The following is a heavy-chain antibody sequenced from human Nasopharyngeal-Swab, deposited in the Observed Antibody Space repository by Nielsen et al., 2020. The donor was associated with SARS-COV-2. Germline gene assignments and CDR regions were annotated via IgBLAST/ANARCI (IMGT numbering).Heavy chain of an antibody. J-gene: IGHJ3*01. CDR3: AAGHDERSYSRSWFDAFDV. D-gene: IGHD6-13*01. CDR1: GGSINNFY. V-gene: IGHV4-59*08. Sequence: SETLSLTCSVSGGSINNFYWTWIRQPPGKGLEWIAYISYSGATNYDPSLKSRVTISRDTSKNEVSLKLNSVTAADTAVYYCAAGHDERSYSRSWFDAFDVWGQGTVVTVSS. CDR2: ISYSGAT.